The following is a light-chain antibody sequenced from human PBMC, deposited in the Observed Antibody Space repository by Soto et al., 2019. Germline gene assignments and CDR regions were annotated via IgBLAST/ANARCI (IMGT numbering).Light chain of an antibody. V-gene: IGKV1-39*01. CDR2: SAS. Sequence: IQITQSASSVSASVGDTVTITCRASQDINVYLNWYQQKPGEVPKLLIYSASSLHSGVPSRFTGSGSETDFTLTIRSLQPEDFATYYCQHGYVAPYNFGQGTKVDIK. CDR1: QDINVY. CDR3: QHGYVAPYN. J-gene: IGKJ2*01.